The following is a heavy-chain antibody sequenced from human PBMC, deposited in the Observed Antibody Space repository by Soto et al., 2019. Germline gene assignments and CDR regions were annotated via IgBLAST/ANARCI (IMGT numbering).Heavy chain of an antibody. CDR1: GFTLSSYA. J-gene: IGHJ4*02. CDR2: ISGGGNT. V-gene: IGHV3-23*01. CDR3: AKDVTTFRGGINHFDY. Sequence: GXSLRLSCAASGFTLSSYAMSWVRQAPSKGLEWVSAISGGGNTYYADSVKGRFTISRDNSKSTLHLQMNSLRAEDTAVYYCAKDVTTFRGGINHFDYWGQGALVTVSS. D-gene: IGHD3-10*01.